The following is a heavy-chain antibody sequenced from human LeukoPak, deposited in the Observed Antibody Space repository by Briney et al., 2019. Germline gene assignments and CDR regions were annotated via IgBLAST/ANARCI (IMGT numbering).Heavy chain of an antibody. CDR3: ARTDGSYFGHFDY. Sequence: GGSLRLSCAASGFTFSSYGMHWVRQAPGKGLEWVAVMWYDGSNKYYADSVKGRFTISRDNSKNTLYLQMNSLRAEDTAVYYCARTDGSYFGHFDYWGRGTVVTVSS. V-gene: IGHV3-33*01. D-gene: IGHD1-26*01. CDR1: GFTFSSYG. J-gene: IGHJ4*02. CDR2: MWYDGSNK.